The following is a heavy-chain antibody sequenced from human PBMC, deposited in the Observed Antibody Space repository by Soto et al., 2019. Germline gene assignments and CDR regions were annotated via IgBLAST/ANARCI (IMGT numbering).Heavy chain of an antibody. Sequence: QVQLQESGPGLVKPSETLSLTCTVSNGSISNFYWNWIRQSAGKGLEWIGRIHGSGSATYNPSLRRRVTRSVDTSKNQFSLKVNSVTGADTAVYYCARSSHKESWFDPWGQGTLVTVSS. CDR2: IHGSGSA. D-gene: IGHD6-13*01. CDR1: NGSISNFY. J-gene: IGHJ5*02. CDR3: ARSSHKESWFDP. V-gene: IGHV4-4*07.